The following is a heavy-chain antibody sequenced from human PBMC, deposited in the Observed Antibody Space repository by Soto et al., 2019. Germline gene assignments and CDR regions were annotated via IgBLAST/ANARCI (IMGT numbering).Heavy chain of an antibody. J-gene: IGHJ4*02. D-gene: IGHD1-26*01. CDR3: ARGSESFDL. CDR1: GYTFHNYG. V-gene: IGHV1-18*01. Sequence: QVLLMQSGPEVKKPGASVKVSCKASGYTFHNYGISWVRQVPGQGLGWMGWISGYNGKTNYAPKIEGRVTVTRDTSTATAYMELRSLRSEDTAIYYGARGSESFDLWGQGTLVTVSS. CDR2: ISGYNGKT.